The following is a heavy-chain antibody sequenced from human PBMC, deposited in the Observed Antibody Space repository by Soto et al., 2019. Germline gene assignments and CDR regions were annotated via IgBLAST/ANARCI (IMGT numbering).Heavy chain of an antibody. Sequence: GGSLRLSCAASGFTFSSSTMNWVRQAPGKGLEWVSSITSSSDYIYYADSVKGRFTISRDNAQNSLYLQMNSLRVEDTSVYSCAKGGMKNAVDSWGQGPMVTVSS. J-gene: IGHJ3*02. D-gene: IGHD5-12*01. V-gene: IGHV3-21*01. CDR2: ITSSSDYI. CDR3: AKGGMKNAVDS. CDR1: GFTFSSST.